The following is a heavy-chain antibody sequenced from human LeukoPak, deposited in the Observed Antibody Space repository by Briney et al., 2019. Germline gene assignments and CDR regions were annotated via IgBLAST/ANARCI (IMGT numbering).Heavy chain of an antibody. D-gene: IGHD3-3*01. CDR1: GGSISSYY. Sequence: SETPSLTCTVSGGSISSYYWSWIRQPPGKGLEWIGYIYYSGSTNYNPSLKSRVTISVDTSKNQFSLKLSSVTAADTAVYYCASAISSRAQGAFDIWGQGTMVTVSS. V-gene: IGHV4-59*01. J-gene: IGHJ3*02. CDR3: ASAISSRAQGAFDI. CDR2: IYYSGST.